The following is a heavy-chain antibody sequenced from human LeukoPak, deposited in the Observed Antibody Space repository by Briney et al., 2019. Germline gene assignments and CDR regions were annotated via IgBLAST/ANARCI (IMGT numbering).Heavy chain of an antibody. V-gene: IGHV3-23*01. CDR1: GLSFSDYA. J-gene: IGHJ4*02. Sequence: GGSLRLSCEASGLSFSDYAMSWVRQAPGKGLEWVSSISGSGGSTYYADFVKDRASISRDNSKNTVYLRLNSLRAEDSAFYFCAKGGQNFDFWRFDYWGQGTVVTVSS. CDR2: ISGSGGST. CDR3: AKGGQNFDFWRFDY. D-gene: IGHD3-3*01.